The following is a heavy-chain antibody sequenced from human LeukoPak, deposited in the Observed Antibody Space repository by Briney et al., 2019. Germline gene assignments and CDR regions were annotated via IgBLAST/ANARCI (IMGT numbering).Heavy chain of an antibody. Sequence: PGGSLRLSCAASGFTFSSHSMSWVRQAPGKGLEWVSYISSLSSIIYYADSVKGRFTISRDNAKNSLYLQMNSLRDEDTAVYYCARDFRFASHYWGQGTLVTVSS. CDR3: ARDFRFASHY. J-gene: IGHJ4*02. CDR2: ISSLSSII. D-gene: IGHD3-3*01. CDR1: GFTFSSHS. V-gene: IGHV3-48*02.